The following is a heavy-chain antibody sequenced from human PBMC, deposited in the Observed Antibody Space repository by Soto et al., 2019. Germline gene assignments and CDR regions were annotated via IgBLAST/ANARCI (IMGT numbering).Heavy chain of an antibody. CDR1: GHTLTELS. J-gene: IGHJ4*02. CDR2: MYPSGGRT. CDR3: AKVGRANWNFDS. V-gene: IGHV1-46*01. D-gene: IGHD1-26*01. Sequence: ASVKVSCKISGHTLTELSIHWVRQAPGQGLESMGIMYPSGGRTIYAQKFQGRVSMTRDTSTRTVYMELSSLRSDDTALYYCAKVGRANWNFDSWGQGTLVTVSS.